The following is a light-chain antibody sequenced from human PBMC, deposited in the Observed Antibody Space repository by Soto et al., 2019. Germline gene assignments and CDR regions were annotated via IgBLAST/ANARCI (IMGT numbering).Light chain of an antibody. Sequence: DIQMTQSPSALSASVGDRVTITCRASQGIRHYLAWYQQKPGKVPKLLIYEASNLQSGVPSRFRGGGSGTELTLTISSLQPEDVATYYCQNFDTAPHTFGQGTKVEIX. J-gene: IGKJ1*01. CDR1: QGIRHY. CDR2: EAS. V-gene: IGKV1-27*01. CDR3: QNFDTAPHT.